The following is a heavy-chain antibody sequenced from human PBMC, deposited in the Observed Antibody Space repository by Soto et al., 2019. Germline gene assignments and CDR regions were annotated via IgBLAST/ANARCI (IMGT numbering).Heavy chain of an antibody. D-gene: IGHD3-22*01. CDR3: PRDQQTHYYDSSGYSLGFDY. CDR2: ISYDGSNK. CDR1: GFTFSSYA. Sequence: QVQLVESGGGVVQPGRSLRLSCAASGFTFSSYAMHWVRQAPGKGLEWVAVISYDGSNKYYADSVKGRFTISRDNSKNTLYLQMNSLRAEDTAVYYCPRDQQTHYYDSSGYSLGFDYWGQGTLVTVSS. J-gene: IGHJ4*02. V-gene: IGHV3-30-3*01.